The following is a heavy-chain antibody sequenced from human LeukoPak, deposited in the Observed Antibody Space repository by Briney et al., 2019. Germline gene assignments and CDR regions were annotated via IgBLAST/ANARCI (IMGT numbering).Heavy chain of an antibody. CDR1: GFTFSSYG. Sequence: GGSLRLSCAASGFTFSSYGMHWLRQAPGKGLEWVAFIRFDASNQYYADSVKGRFSISRDNSKNTIYLQMNSLRAEDTAVYYCANQRRDSSTSSFRYYFDYWGQGTLVTVSS. CDR3: ANQRRDSSTSSFRYYFDY. J-gene: IGHJ4*02. CDR2: IRFDASNQ. D-gene: IGHD6-6*01. V-gene: IGHV3-30*02.